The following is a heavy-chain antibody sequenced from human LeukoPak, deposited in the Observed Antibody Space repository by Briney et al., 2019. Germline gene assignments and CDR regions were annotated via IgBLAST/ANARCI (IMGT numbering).Heavy chain of an antibody. CDR2: INHSGST. J-gene: IGHJ4*02. Sequence: SETLSLTCAVYGGSFCGYYWSWIRQPPGKGLEWIGEINHSGSTNYNPALKSRVTISVDTSKNQFSLKLSSVTAADTAVYYCARPDSSSSWYYFDYWGQGTLISVSS. D-gene: IGHD6-13*01. CDR3: ARPDSSSSWYYFDY. CDR1: GGSFCGYY. V-gene: IGHV4-34*01.